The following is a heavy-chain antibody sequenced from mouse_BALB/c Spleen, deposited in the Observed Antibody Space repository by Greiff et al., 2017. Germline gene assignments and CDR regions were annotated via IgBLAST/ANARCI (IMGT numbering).Heavy chain of an antibody. V-gene: IGHV1S132*01. CDR2: IFPGTGTT. J-gene: IGHJ4*01. CDR1: GYTFTSYW. Sequence: VMLVESGAELVKPGASVKLSCKTSGYTFTSYWIQWVKQRPGQGLGWIGEIFPGTGTTYYNEKFKGKATLTIDTSSSTAYMQLSSLTSEDSAVYFCARYDYGGYYYAMDYWGQGTSVTVSS. D-gene: IGHD1-2*01. CDR3: ARYDYGGYYYAMDY.